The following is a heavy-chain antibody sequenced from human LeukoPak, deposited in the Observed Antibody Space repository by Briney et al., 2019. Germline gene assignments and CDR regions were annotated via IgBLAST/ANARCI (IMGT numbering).Heavy chain of an antibody. CDR2: IIPKFGST. J-gene: IGHJ1*01. Sequence: ASVKVSCVASRGTLSPYGIGWVRQAPGQGLEWMGGIIPKFGSTNYAQKFQDRLTLTTDESTSTAYMELSNLRSEDTAVYFCARDNFAPSGVKYFQLWGPGTLVTVSS. V-gene: IGHV1-69*05. CDR1: RGTLSPYG. CDR3: ARDNFAPSGVKYFQL. D-gene: IGHD3-16*02.